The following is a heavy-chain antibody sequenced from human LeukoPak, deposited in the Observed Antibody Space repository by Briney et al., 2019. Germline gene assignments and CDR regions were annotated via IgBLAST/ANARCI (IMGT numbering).Heavy chain of an antibody. CDR1: GFTFSGSA. Sequence: GGSLRLSCAASGFTFSGSAMHWVRQAPGKGLEWVGRIRSKGNSYATAYAASVKGRFTISRDDSKNTAYLQMNSLKTEDTAVYYCTRDRYYYDSSGLPDYWGQGTLVTVSS. V-gene: IGHV3-73*01. CDR2: IRSKGNSYAT. J-gene: IGHJ4*02. CDR3: TRDRYYYDSSGLPDY. D-gene: IGHD3-22*01.